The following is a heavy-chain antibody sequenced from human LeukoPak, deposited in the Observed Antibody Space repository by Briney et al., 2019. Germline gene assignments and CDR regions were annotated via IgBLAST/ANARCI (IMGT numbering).Heavy chain of an antibody. V-gene: IGHV4-39*01. D-gene: IGHD1-26*01. CDR3: ARLPELLEY. CDR1: GGSFSSYY. CDR2: IYYSGST. J-gene: IGHJ4*02. Sequence: SETLSLTCAVYGGSFSSYYWGWIRQPPGKGLEWIGSIYYSGSTYYNPSLKSRVTISVDTSKNQFSLKLSSVTAADTAVYYCARLPELLEYWGQGTLVTVSS.